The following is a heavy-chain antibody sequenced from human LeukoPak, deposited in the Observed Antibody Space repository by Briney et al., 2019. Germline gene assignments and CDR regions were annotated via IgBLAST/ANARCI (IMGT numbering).Heavy chain of an antibody. CDR1: GFTFSSYA. V-gene: IGHV3-30*04. CDR2: ISYDGSNK. D-gene: IGHD4-17*01. Sequence: GRSPRLSCAASGFTFSSYAMHWVRQAPGKGLEWVAVISYDGSNKYYADSVKGRFTISRDNSKNTLYLQMNSLRAEDTAVYYCASDYGDYGVIYYYGMDVWGKGTTVTVSS. CDR3: ASDYGDYGVIYYYGMDV. J-gene: IGHJ6*04.